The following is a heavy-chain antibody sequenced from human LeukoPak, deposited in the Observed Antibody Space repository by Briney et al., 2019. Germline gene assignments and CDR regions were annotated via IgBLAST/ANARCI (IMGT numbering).Heavy chain of an antibody. V-gene: IGHV4-59*01. Sequence: SETLSLTCTVSGGSISSYYWSWIRQPPGKGLEWIGYIYYSGSTNYNPSLKSRVTISVDTSKNQFSLRLSSVTAADTAIYYCARVAVAGTGPDYWGQGTLVTVSS. D-gene: IGHD6-13*01. CDR3: ARVAVAGTGPDY. J-gene: IGHJ4*02. CDR2: IYYSGST. CDR1: GGSISSYY.